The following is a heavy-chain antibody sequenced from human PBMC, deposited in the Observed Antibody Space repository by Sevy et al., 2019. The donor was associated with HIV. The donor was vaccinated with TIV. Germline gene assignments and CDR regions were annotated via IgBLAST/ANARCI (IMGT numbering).Heavy chain of an antibody. J-gene: IGHJ6*02. D-gene: IGHD2-21*01. CDR1: GFPFNDHA. CDR3: AKDINRGCDGVNCYSYYYYFYGLDV. Sequence: GGSLRLSCAASGFPFNDHAMHWVRQVPGKGLEWVSGISWNSRNMGYADTVKGRFTISRDNARHLGYLEMNSLRPEDTAFYYCAKDINRGCDGVNCYSYYYYFYGLDVWGQGTTVTVSS. V-gene: IGHV3-9*01. CDR2: ISWNSRNM.